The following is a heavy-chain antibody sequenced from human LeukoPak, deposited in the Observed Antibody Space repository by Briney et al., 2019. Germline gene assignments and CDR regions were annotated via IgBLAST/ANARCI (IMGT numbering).Heavy chain of an antibody. Sequence: TSETLSLTCTVSGGSISSSSYYWGWIRQPPGKGLEWIGSIYYSGSTDYNPSLKSQVTISVDTCKNQFSQKLTSVTAADTAVYYCASGSDSIVLGYWGQGTLVTVSS. J-gene: IGHJ4*02. CDR1: GGSISSSSYY. CDR3: ASGSDSIVLGY. D-gene: IGHD2-8*02. V-gene: IGHV4-39*01. CDR2: IYYSGST.